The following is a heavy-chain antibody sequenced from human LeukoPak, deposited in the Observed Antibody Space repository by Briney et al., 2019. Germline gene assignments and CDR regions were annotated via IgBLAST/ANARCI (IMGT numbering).Heavy chain of an antibody. V-gene: IGHV4-4*09. CDR3: ARRSYSSSWIDY. CDR1: GGSISSYY. D-gene: IGHD6-13*01. Sequence: SETLSLTCTVSGGSISSYYRSWIRQPPGKGLEWIGYIYTSGSTNYNPSLKSRVTISVDTSKNQFSLKLSSVTAADTAVYYCARRSYSSSWIDYWGQGTLVTVSS. CDR2: IYTSGST. J-gene: IGHJ4*02.